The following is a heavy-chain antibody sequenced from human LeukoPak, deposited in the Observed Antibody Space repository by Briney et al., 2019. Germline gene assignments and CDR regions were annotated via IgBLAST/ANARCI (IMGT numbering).Heavy chain of an antibody. CDR3: ARDVPYCGGNCHDAFDI. V-gene: IGHV1-46*01. D-gene: IGHD2-21*02. Sequence: ASVKVSCKASGYTFTRYYMHWVRQAPGLGLEWMGIIRPIADTSTYSQKFQGRVTMTRDMSTSTVYMELSSLRSEDTALYYCARDVPYCGGNCHDAFDIWGQGTKVTVSS. CDR1: GYTFTRYY. CDR2: IRPIADTS. J-gene: IGHJ3*02.